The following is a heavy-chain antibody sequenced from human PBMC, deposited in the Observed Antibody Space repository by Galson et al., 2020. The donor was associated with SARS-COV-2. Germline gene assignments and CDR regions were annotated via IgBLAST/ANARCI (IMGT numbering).Heavy chain of an antibody. D-gene: IGHD5-18*01. J-gene: IGHJ4*02. V-gene: IGHV3-30*18. CDR3: AKDFPSGIQLWVGGFDY. Sequence: TGGSLRLSCAASGFTFSSYGMHWVRQAPGKGLEWVAGISYDGSNKYYADSVKGRFTISRDNSKNTLYLQMNSLRAEDTAVYYCAKDFPSGIQLWVGGFDYWGQGTLVTVSS. CDR2: ISYDGSNK. CDR1: GFTFSSYG.